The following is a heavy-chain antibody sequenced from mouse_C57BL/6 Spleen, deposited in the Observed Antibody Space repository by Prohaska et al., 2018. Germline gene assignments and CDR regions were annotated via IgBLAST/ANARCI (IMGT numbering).Heavy chain of an antibody. J-gene: IGHJ1*01. Sequence: EVQLLETGGGLVQPGGSRGISCEGSGFTLSGFWMSWVRQKPGKTMEWIGDMNSECSEINYDPSIKDRFTIIRDNAQVTRYLQLSNVRSSYTATYFCMRHGGYWYFGVWASGTTVLVSS. V-gene: IGHV11-2*01. CDR3: MRHGGYWYFGV. CDR1: GFTLSGFW. CDR2: MNSECSEI.